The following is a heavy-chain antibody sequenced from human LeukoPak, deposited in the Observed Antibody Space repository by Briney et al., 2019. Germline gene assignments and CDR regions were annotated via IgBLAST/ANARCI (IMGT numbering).Heavy chain of an antibody. V-gene: IGHV3-11*04. Sequence: GGSLRLSCAASGFTFSDYYMSWIRQAPGKGLEWVSYISSSGSTIYYADSVKGRFTTSRDNAKNSLYLQMNSLRAEDTAVYYCARDSDYYDSSGLENYYMDVWGKGTTVTVSS. CDR1: GFTFSDYY. J-gene: IGHJ6*03. CDR3: ARDSDYYDSSGLENYYMDV. D-gene: IGHD3-22*01. CDR2: ISSSGSTI.